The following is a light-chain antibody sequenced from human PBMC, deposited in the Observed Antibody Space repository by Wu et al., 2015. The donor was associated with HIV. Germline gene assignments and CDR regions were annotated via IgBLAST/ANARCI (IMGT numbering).Light chain of an antibody. CDR1: QSISSW. CDR3: QQYNILLT. Sequence: DIQMTQSPSTLSASVGDRVTITCRASQSISSWLAWYQQKPGKAPKLPIYKASSLESGVPSRFSGSGSGTEFTLTISSLQPDDFATYYCQQYNILLTFGGGTKVEIK. CDR2: KAS. J-gene: IGKJ4*01. V-gene: IGKV1-5*03.